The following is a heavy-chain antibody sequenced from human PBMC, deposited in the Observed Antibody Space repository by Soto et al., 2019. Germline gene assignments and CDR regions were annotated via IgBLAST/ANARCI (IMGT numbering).Heavy chain of an antibody. CDR3: ARDVSGGSDY. J-gene: IGHJ4*02. V-gene: IGHV3-20*01. CDR1: GFTFSSYS. Sequence: PGGSLRLSCAASGFTFSSYSMNWVRQAPGKGLEWVSGINWNGGSTGYADSVKGRFTISRDNAKNSLYLQMNSLRAEDTALYHCARDVSGGSDYWGQGTLVTVSS. CDR2: INWNGGST. D-gene: IGHD2-15*01.